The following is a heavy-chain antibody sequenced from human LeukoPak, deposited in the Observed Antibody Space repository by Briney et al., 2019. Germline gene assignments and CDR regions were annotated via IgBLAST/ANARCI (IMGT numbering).Heavy chain of an antibody. CDR1: GVSISSSNSY. V-gene: IGHV4-39*07. CDR3: ARDTDYYDSSGSFDY. CDR2: IYYSGNT. Sequence: SETLSLTCTVSGVSISSSNSYWGWIRQPPGKGLEWIGSIYYSGNTYYNASLKSQVSISIDTSKNQFSLRLTSVTAADTAVYYCARDTDYYDSSGSFDYWGQGTLVTVSS. D-gene: IGHD3-22*01. J-gene: IGHJ4*02.